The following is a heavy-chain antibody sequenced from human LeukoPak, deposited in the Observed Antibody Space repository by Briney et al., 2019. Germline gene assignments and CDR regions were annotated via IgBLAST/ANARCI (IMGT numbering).Heavy chain of an antibody. CDR3: AREHSGYDFPGRDYYYMDV. V-gene: IGHV3-21*01. J-gene: IGHJ6*03. CDR2: ISSTSRSYI. CDR1: GFIFSSYE. Sequence: PGGSLRLSCAASGFIFSSYEMNWVRQAPGKGLEWVSSISSTSRSYIYYADSVKGRFTISRDNAKNSLYLQMNSLRAEDTAVYYCAREHSGYDFPGRDYYYMDVWGKGTTVTVSS. D-gene: IGHD5-12*01.